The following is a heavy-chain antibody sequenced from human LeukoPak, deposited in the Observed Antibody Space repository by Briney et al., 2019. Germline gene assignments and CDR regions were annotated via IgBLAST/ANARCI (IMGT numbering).Heavy chain of an antibody. CDR1: GGSISSYY. V-gene: IGHV4-59*01. J-gene: IGHJ6*03. D-gene: IGHD1-7*01. Sequence: SETLSLTCTVSGGSISSYYWSWIRQPPGKGLEWIGYIYYSGSTNYNPSLKSRVTISVDTSKNQFSLKLSSVTAADTAVYYCARVQGVAELPHYYYYYYMDVWGKGTTVTVSS. CDR3: ARVQGVAELPHYYYYYYMDV. CDR2: IYYSGST.